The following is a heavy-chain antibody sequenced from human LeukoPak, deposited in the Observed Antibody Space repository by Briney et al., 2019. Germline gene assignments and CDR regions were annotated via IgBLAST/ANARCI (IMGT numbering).Heavy chain of an antibody. CDR3: VREYQVTYYYYYYMDV. CDR1: RGSISNYY. V-gene: IGHV4-4*07. CDR2: IYTSGTA. J-gene: IGHJ6*03. D-gene: IGHD2-2*01. Sequence: SETLSLTCTVSRGSISNYYWSWIRQPAGKGLEWIGRIYTSGTADYNPSLKSRVTMSVDTSKNQFSLRLRSVTAADTAVYHCVREYQVTYYYYYYMDVWGKGTTVTVSS.